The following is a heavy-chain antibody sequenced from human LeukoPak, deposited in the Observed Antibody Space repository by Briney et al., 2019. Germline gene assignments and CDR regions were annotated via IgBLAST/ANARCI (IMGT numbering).Heavy chain of an antibody. V-gene: IGHV3-11*06. Sequence: PGGSLRLSCAASGFTFSDYYMSWIRQAPGKGLEWVSYISSSSSYTNYADSVKGRFTISRDNAKNSLYVQMNSLRDEDTAVYYCAPSRWFGSSFDYWGQGTLVTVSS. CDR3: APSRWFGSSFDY. J-gene: IGHJ4*02. CDR1: GFTFSDYY. D-gene: IGHD3-10*01. CDR2: ISSSSSYT.